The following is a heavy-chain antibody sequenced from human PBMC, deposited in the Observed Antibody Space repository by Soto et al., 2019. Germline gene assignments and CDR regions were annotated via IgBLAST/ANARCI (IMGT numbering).Heavy chain of an antibody. Sequence: SVKVSCKASGGTFSSHAISWVRQAPGQGLEWMGGIIPIFGTANYAQKFQGRVTITADKSTSTAYMELSSLRSEDTAVYYCATVRPNITMIVVAHAFDIWGQGTMVTVSS. V-gene: IGHV1-69*06. D-gene: IGHD3-22*01. CDR3: ATVRPNITMIVVAHAFDI. J-gene: IGHJ3*02. CDR1: GGTFSSHA. CDR2: IIPIFGTA.